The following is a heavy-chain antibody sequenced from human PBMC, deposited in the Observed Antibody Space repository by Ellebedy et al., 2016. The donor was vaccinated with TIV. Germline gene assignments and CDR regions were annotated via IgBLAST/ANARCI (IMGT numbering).Heavy chain of an antibody. V-gene: IGHV3-21*01. CDR2: ISYNGGEV. CDR1: GFTFATYA. CDR3: ARFSRGAPFADYLYFMDV. Sequence: GESLKISCEASGFTFATYAMTWVRQAPGKGLEWVSSISYNGGEVFYADSVKGRFTISRDNAMNSLYLHINSLRAEDTAVYYCARFSRGAPFADYLYFMDVWGKGITVIVSS. J-gene: IGHJ6*03. D-gene: IGHD2-15*01.